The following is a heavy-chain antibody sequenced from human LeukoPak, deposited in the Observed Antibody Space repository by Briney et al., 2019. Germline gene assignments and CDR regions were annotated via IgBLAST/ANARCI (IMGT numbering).Heavy chain of an antibody. D-gene: IGHD2-2*01. J-gene: IGHJ6*03. V-gene: IGHV3-21*01. CDR3: ARDQEVVVVPAAMVYYYYMDV. CDR2: ISSSSSYI. CDR1: GFTFSSYS. Sequence: GGSLRLSCAASGFTFSSYSMNWVRQAPGKGLEWVSSISSSSSYIYYADSVKGRFTISRDNAKNSLYLQMNSLRAEDTAVYYCARDQEVVVVPAAMVYYYYMDVWGKGTTVTVSS.